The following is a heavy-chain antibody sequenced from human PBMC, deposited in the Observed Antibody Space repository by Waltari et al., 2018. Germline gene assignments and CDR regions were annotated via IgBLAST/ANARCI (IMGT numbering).Heavy chain of an antibody. Sequence: EAQLLESGGGLAQPGGSLRLSCAASGFTFSSDAMSWVRQAPGKGLEWVSGIDGSGNKAYYADSVKGRFTISRDNARHSLSLQMNSLRPEDTALYFCAKTPWSGRYYSYYYMDVWGKGTTVTVSS. V-gene: IGHV3-23*01. CDR3: AKTPWSGRYYSYYYMDV. CDR2: IDGSGNKA. J-gene: IGHJ6*03. D-gene: IGHD3-3*01. CDR1: GFTFSSDA.